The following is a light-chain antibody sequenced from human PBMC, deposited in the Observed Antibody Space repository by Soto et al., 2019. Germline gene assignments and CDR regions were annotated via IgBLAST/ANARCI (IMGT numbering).Light chain of an antibody. J-gene: IGKJ4*01. V-gene: IGKV3-20*01. CDR3: QKYGSSPPLT. CDR1: QSVSSSH. Sequence: IVLTQSPGTLSFSPGERATLSCRASQSVSSSHLAWYQQRPGQAPRLLIYGASSRATGIPDRFSGSGSGTDFTLTISRLEPEDFVVYYCQKYGSSPPLTFGGGIKVEIX. CDR2: GAS.